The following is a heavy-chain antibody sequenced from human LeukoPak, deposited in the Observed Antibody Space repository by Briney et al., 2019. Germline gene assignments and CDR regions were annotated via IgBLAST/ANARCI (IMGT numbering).Heavy chain of an antibody. D-gene: IGHD6-19*01. Sequence: SETLSLTCTVSGGPISSYYWSWIRQPPGKGLEWIGYIYYSGSTNYNPSLKSRVTISVDTSKNQFSLKLSSVTAADTAVYYCARGGGSSGWYGYWGQGTLVTVSS. J-gene: IGHJ4*02. CDR2: IYYSGST. CDR1: GGPISSYY. V-gene: IGHV4-59*12. CDR3: ARGGGSSGWYGY.